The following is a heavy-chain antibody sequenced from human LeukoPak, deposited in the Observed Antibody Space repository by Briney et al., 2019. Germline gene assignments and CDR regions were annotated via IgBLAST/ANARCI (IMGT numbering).Heavy chain of an antibody. J-gene: IGHJ3*02. CDR2: IKSKTDGGTT. CDR3: TTRFRDSRDGSNLWGNDAFDI. CDR1: GFTFSNAW. Sequence: GGSLRLSCAASGFTFSNAWMSWVRQAPGKGLEWVGRIKSKTDGGTTDYAAPVKGRFTISRDDSKNTLYLQMNSLKTEDTAVYYCTTRFRDSRDGSNLWGNDAFDIWGQGTMVTVSS. D-gene: IGHD5-24*01. V-gene: IGHV3-15*01.